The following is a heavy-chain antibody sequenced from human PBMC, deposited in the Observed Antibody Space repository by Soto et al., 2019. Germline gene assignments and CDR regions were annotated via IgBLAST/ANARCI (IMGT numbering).Heavy chain of an antibody. CDR1: GDSVSSNSAA. D-gene: IGHD2-2*01. CDR3: ARDQEYCSSTSCYYLGFDP. V-gene: IGHV6-1*01. J-gene: IGHJ5*02. Sequence: QSQTLSLTCAISGDSVSSNSAAWNWIRQSPSRGLEWLGRTYYRSKWYNDYAVSVKSRITINPDTSKNQFSLQLNSVTPEDTAVYYCARDQEYCSSTSCYYLGFDPWGQGTLVTVSS. CDR2: TYYRSKWYN.